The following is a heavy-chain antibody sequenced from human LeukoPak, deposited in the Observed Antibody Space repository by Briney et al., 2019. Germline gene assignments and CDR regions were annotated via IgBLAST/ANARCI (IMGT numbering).Heavy chain of an antibody. CDR1: GGSISSGGYY. D-gene: IGHD3-3*01. V-gene: IGHV4-31*03. J-gene: IGHJ4*02. CDR3: ARERSGYPYYFGY. CDR2: IYYSGST. Sequence: SETLSLTCTVSGGSISSGGYYWSWIRQHPGKGLEWIGYIYYSGSTYYNPSLKSRVTISVDTSKNQFSLKLSSVTAADTAVYYCARERSGYPYYFGYWGQGALVTVSS.